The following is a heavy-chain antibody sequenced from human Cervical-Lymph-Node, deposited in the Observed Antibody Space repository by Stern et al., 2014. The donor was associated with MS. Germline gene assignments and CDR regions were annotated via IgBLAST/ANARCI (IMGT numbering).Heavy chain of an antibody. CDR1: GGTFSSYA. J-gene: IGHJ4*02. CDR3: ARDQAYSGSPRGSFDY. D-gene: IGHD1-26*01. CDR2: IIPIFGTA. Sequence: VQLVQSGAEVKKPGSSVKVSCKASGGTFSSYAISWVRQAPGQGLEWMGGIIPIFGTADYAQKFQGRVTITADNSTSTASLELSSLRSEDTDVYCCARDQAYSGSPRGSFDYWGQGTLVTVSS. V-gene: IGHV1-69*06.